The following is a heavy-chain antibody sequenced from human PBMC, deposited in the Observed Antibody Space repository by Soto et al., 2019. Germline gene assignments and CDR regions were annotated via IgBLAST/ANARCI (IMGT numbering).Heavy chain of an antibody. CDR2: INDSGST. J-gene: IGHJ4*02. CDR1: GGSFSDYS. Sequence: QVQLQQWGAGLLKPSETLSLTCAVYGGSFSDYSWTWIRQPPGKGLEWIGEINDSGSTNYTPSLERRVTISRDTSKNRFSLKLSSVPAADTAVYYCARGSHKLHSSDSGGFYHYVDYWGRGSLVTVSS. D-gene: IGHD3-22*01. CDR3: ARGSHKLHSSDSGGFYHYVDY. V-gene: IGHV4-34*01.